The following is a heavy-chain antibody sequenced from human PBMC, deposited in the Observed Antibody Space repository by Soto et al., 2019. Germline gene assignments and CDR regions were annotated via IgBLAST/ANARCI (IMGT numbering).Heavy chain of an antibody. V-gene: IGHV3-30-3*01. Sequence: PGGSLRLSCAASGFAFSSYAMHWVRQAPGKGLEWVAVISYDGSNKYYADSVKGRFTISRDNSKNTLYLQMNSLRAEDTAVYYCARDVDTAMVYYYYGMDVWGQGTTVTVSS. CDR3: ARDVDTAMVYYYYGMDV. J-gene: IGHJ6*02. CDR2: ISYDGSNK. CDR1: GFAFSSYA. D-gene: IGHD5-18*01.